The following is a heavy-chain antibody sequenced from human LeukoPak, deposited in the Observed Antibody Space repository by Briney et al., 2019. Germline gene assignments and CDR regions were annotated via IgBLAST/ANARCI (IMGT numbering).Heavy chain of an antibody. D-gene: IGHD6-6*01. CDR1: GYTFTGYY. V-gene: IGHV1-2*02. Sequence: VASVKVSCKASGYTFTGYYMHWVRQAPGQGLEWMGWINPNSGGTNYAQKFQGRVTMTRDTSISTAYMELSRLRSDDTAVYYCARDVSLSSSSSYYYYCMDVWGKGTTVTVSS. CDR2: INPNSGGT. CDR3: ARDVSLSSSSSYYYYCMDV. J-gene: IGHJ6*03.